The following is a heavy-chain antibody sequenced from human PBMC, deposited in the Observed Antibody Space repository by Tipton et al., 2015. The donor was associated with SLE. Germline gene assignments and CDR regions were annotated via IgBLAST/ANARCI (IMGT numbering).Heavy chain of an antibody. D-gene: IGHD3-3*01. CDR3: AGGITIFGVVPIPYYMDV. J-gene: IGHJ6*03. CDR1: GFTFSSYE. CDR2: ISSSGSTI. V-gene: IGHV3-48*03. Sequence: LSLTCAASGFTFSSYEMNWVRQAPGKGLEWVSYISSSGSTIYYADSVKGRFTISRDNAKNSLYLQMNSLRAEDTAVYYCAGGITIFGVVPIPYYMDVWGKGTTVTVSS.